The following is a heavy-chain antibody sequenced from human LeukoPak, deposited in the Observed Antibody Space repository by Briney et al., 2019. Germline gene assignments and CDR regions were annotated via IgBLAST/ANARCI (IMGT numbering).Heavy chain of an antibody. CDR3: ARDHSSSSRASDF. V-gene: IGHV1-18*01. CDR1: GYTFTSYG. Sequence: GASVKVSCKASGYTFTSYGVSWVRQAPGQGLEWMGWISGYNGHTKYAQRLQGRVTMTTDTSTSTVYMELGSLRYDDTAVYYCARDHSSSSRASDFWGQGTLVAVSS. J-gene: IGHJ4*02. CDR2: ISGYNGHT. D-gene: IGHD6-6*01.